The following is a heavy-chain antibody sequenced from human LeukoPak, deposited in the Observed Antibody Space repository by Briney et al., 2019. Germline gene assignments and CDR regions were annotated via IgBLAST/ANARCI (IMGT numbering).Heavy chain of an antibody. CDR3: ARDSEIAVTKSYYMDV. CDR1: GFTFSRYS. D-gene: IGHD6-19*01. J-gene: IGHJ6*03. Sequence: PGVSLRLSCAASGFTFSRYSMNWVRQAPGKGLEWVSYISSISSTIYYADSVKGRFTISRDNAKNSLYLQMNSLGAEDTAVYYCARDSEIAVTKSYYMDVWGKGTTVTVSS. CDR2: ISSISSTI. V-gene: IGHV3-48*01.